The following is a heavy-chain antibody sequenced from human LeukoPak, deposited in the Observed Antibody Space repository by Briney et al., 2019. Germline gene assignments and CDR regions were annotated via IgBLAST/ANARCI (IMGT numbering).Heavy chain of an antibody. D-gene: IGHD1-26*01. CDR1: GGSISSSYY. Sequence: PSETLSLTCTVSGGSISSSYYWGWIRQPPGKGLEWIGSIYYSGSTYYNPSLKSRVTISVDTSKNQFSLKLSSVTAADTAVYYCARRGWVSGGYYFDYWGQGTLVTVSS. J-gene: IGHJ4*02. CDR2: IYYSGST. CDR3: ARRGWVSGGYYFDY. V-gene: IGHV4-39*01.